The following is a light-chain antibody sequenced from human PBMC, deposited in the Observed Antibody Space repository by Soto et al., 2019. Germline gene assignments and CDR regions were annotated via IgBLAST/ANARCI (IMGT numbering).Light chain of an antibody. CDR2: DAF. CDR3: QQRSNWPST. V-gene: IGKV3-11*01. J-gene: IGKJ4*01. Sequence: EIVLTQSPATLSLSPGEIAALSCRASQSVSSYLAWYQQKPGQAPRLLIYDAFKRATGIPARFSGSGSGTDFTLTISSLEPEDFAVYYCQQRSNWPSTFGGGTKVEIK. CDR1: QSVSSY.